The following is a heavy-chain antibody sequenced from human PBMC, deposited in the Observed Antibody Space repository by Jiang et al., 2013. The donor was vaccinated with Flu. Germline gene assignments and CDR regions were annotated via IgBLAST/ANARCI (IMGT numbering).Heavy chain of an antibody. Sequence: KPSETPVPHLRCLWWVLQWFLLELDPPAPRKGLEWIGEINHSGDTNFNPSLKSRVTISLDTSKNQFSLKLSSVTAADTAVYYCARLHGFYLSLWGQGTPVTVSS. CDR2: INHSGDT. CDR3: ARLHGFYLSL. D-gene: IGHD2/OR15-2a*01. J-gene: IGHJ4*02. V-gene: IGHV4-34*01. CDR1: WVLQWFL.